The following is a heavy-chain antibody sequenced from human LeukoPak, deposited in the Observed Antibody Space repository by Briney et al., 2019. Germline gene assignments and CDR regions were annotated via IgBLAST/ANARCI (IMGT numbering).Heavy chain of an antibody. V-gene: IGHV1-2*02. CDR1: GYTFTGYY. CDR3: ARDGDGYKQTLGY. CDR2: INPNSGGT. Sequence: GASVKVSCKASGYTFTGYYMHWVRQAPGQGLEWMGWINPNSGGTNYAQKFQGRVTMTRDTSISTAYMELSRLRSDDTAVYYCARDGDGYKQTLGYWGQGTLVTVSS. D-gene: IGHD5-24*01. J-gene: IGHJ4*02.